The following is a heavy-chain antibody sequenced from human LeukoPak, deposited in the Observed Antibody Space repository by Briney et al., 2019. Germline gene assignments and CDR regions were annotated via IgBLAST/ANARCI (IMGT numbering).Heavy chain of an antibody. CDR2: ISSSGSTI. D-gene: IGHD2-2*01. J-gene: IGHJ6*03. CDR3: ARPRYCSSTSCPTGYMDV. Sequence: GGSLRLSCAASGFTFSSYSMNWIRQAPGKGLEWVSYISSSGSTIYYADSVKGRFTISRDNAKNSLYLQMNSLRAEDTAVYYCARPRYCSSTSCPTGYMDVWGKGTTVTVSS. CDR1: GFTFSSYS. V-gene: IGHV3-48*04.